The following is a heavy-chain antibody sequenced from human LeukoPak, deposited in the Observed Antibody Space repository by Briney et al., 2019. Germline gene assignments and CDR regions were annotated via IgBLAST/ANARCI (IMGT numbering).Heavy chain of an antibody. J-gene: IGHJ4*02. CDR2: IIPIFGTA. V-gene: IGHV1-69*13. Sequence: ASVKVSCKASGGTFSSYAISWVRQAPEQGLEWMGGIIPIFGTASYAQKLQGRVTITADESTSTAYMELSSLRSEDTAVYYCAREGFGGNWNQNYFDYWGQGTLVTVSS. CDR3: AREGFGGNWNQNYFDY. D-gene: IGHD1-20*01. CDR1: GGTFSSYA.